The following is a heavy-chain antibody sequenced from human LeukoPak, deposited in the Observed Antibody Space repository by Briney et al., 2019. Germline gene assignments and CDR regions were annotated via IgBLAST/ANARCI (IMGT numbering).Heavy chain of an antibody. V-gene: IGHV3-30*02. CDR2: IRYDGSNK. CDR1: GFTFSSYG. CDR3: AKGQNYDILTGESY. D-gene: IGHD3-9*01. Sequence: GGSLRLSCAASGFTFSSYGMHWVRQAPGKGLEWVAFIRYDGSNKYYADSVKGRFTISRDNSKNTLYLQMNSLRAEDTAVYYCAKGQNYDILTGESYWGQGTLVTVSS. J-gene: IGHJ4*02.